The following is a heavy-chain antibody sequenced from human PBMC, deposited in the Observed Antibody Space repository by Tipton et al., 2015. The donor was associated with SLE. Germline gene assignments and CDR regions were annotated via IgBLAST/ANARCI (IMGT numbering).Heavy chain of an antibody. CDR2: INPGTGGT. J-gene: IGHJ4*02. CDR1: GYSFSGSY. V-gene: IGHV1-2*06. CDR3: ARSIYTSGIPPGY. Sequence: QSGAEVKKPGASVKVSCKASGYSFSGSYMHWVRQAPGHGLEWMGRINPGTGGTNYGQKFQGRVAMTRDTSISTVYMELRSLRSDDTAVYYCARSIYTSGIPPGYWGQGTLVTVSS. D-gene: IGHD2-2*02.